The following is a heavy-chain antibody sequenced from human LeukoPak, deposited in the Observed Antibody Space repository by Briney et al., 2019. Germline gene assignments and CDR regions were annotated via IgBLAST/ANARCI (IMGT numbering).Heavy chain of an antibody. D-gene: IGHD6-19*01. CDR3: ARRQWLVTMGPWFDP. V-gene: IGHV4-59*01. Sequence: SETLSLTCAVSGGSITNDYWSWIRQPPGRGLEWIGYIYYTGSTNYNPSLKSRVTISVDTSKNQFSLKLNSVTAADTAVYYCARRQWLVTMGPWFDPWGQGTLVTVSS. CDR1: GGSITNDY. J-gene: IGHJ5*02. CDR2: IYYTGST.